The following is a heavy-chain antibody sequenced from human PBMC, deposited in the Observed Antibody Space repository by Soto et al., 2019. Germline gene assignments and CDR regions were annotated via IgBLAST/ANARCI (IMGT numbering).Heavy chain of an antibody. CDR1: GGSISSGGYS. J-gene: IGHJ5*02. D-gene: IGHD3-3*01. CDR3: ARVFFGVVRKNTCFDP. Sequence: SETLSLTCAVSGGSISSGGYSWSWIRQPPGKGLEWIGYIYHSGSTYYNPSLKSRVTISVDRSKNQFSLKLSSVTAADTAVYYCARVFFGVVRKNTCFDPGGQGTLVTVSP. CDR2: IYHSGST. V-gene: IGHV4-30-2*01.